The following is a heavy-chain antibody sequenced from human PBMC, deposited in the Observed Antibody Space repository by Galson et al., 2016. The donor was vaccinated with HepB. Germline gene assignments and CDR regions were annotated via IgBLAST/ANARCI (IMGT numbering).Heavy chain of an antibody. V-gene: IGHV1-24*01. Sequence: SVKVSCKVSGFPLSDITIHWVRQAPGKGLEWMGAFDPEDDETIHAQTFQGRVTMTEDTSTDTAYMELGNLRSEDTAVYYCAAGTPEEESDSTYSYFNGLDNWGQGTTVTVSS. CDR3: AAGTPEEESDSTYSYFNGLDN. J-gene: IGHJ6*02. CDR2: FDPEDDET. D-gene: IGHD3-22*01. CDR1: GFPLSDIT.